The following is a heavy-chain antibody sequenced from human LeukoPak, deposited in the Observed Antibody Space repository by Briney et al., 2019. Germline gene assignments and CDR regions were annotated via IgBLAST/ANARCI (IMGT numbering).Heavy chain of an antibody. V-gene: IGHV3-21*01. D-gene: IGHD1-26*01. CDR2: ITSSSSHM. CDR1: GFTFSTYN. J-gene: IGHJ6*03. CDR3: ARDPYSGGYSDQYYYYMDV. Sequence: KSGGSLRLSCAASGFTFSTYNMNWVRLAPGKGLEWVSSITSSSSHMFYADSVKGRFTISRDNAKDSLTLQMNSLRAEDTAVYYCARDPYSGGYSDQYYYYMDVWGKGTTVTVSS.